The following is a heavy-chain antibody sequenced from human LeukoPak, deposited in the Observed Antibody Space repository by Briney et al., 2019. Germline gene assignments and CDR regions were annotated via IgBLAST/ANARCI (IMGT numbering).Heavy chain of an antibody. CDR1: GFTFSSYA. CDR2: ISYDGSYK. V-gene: IGHV3-30*04. D-gene: IGHD6-13*01. J-gene: IGHJ4*02. CDR3: ARVKDSSSWAFDY. Sequence: PGGSLRLSCAASGFTFSSYAMHWVRQAPGKGLEWVAVISYDGSYKNYADSVKGRFTISRDNAKNSLFLQLNSLRAEDTAIYYCARVKDSSSWAFDYWGQGTLVTVSS.